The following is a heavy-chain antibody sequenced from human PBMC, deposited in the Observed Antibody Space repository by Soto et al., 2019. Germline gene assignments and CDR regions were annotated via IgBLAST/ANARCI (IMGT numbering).Heavy chain of an antibody. J-gene: IGHJ3*02. CDR3: ARLQYTVVTALDI. Sequence: QVQLQESGPRLVKPSETLSLTCSVSGVSIGSHFWSWIRQAPGKGPELVGYIYHTVNTNYNPALMSGVTISMAMSENHLSLQVSSVTAADTAVYYCARLQYTVVTALDIWGQGTMVTVSS. V-gene: IGHV4-59*11. CDR2: IYHTVNT. D-gene: IGHD2-15*01. CDR1: GVSIGSHF.